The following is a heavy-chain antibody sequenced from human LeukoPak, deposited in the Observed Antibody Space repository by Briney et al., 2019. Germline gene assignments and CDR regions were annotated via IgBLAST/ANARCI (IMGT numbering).Heavy chain of an antibody. Sequence: SETLSLTCTVSGVSISSYYWSWIRQPPGKGLEWIGYIYYSGSTNYNPSLKSRVTISVDTSKNQFSLKLSSVTAADTAVYYCARARAPYGIGYYFDYWGQGTLVTVSS. CDR1: GVSISSYY. D-gene: IGHD3-10*01. CDR3: ARARAPYGIGYYFDY. J-gene: IGHJ4*02. CDR2: IYYSGST. V-gene: IGHV4-59*01.